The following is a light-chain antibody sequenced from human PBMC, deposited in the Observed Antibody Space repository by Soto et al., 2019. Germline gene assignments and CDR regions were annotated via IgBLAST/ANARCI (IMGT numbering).Light chain of an antibody. V-gene: IGLV1-40*01. CDR2: GNS. Sequence: QSALTQPPSVSGVPGQRVTISCTGSSSNIGAGYDVHWYQQLPGTAPKLLIYGNSNRPSGVPDRFSGSKSGTSASLVITGLQAEDEADYYCQSFDSSLSGCVFGAGTKLTV. CDR1: SSNIGAGYD. J-gene: IGLJ1*01. CDR3: QSFDSSLSGCV.